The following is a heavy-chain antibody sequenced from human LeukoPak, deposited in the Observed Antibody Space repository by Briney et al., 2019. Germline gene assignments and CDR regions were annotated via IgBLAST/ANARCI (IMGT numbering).Heavy chain of an antibody. CDR1: GFTFSSYA. V-gene: IGHV3-30*04. CDR3: ARTPLAAAEDHFDY. Sequence: GRSLRLSCAASGFTFSSYAMHWVRQAPGKGLEWVAVISYDGSNKYYADSVKGRFTISRDNSKNTLYLQMNSLRAEDTAVYYCARTPLAAAEDHFDYWGQGTLVTVSS. CDR2: ISYDGSNK. J-gene: IGHJ4*02. D-gene: IGHD6-13*01.